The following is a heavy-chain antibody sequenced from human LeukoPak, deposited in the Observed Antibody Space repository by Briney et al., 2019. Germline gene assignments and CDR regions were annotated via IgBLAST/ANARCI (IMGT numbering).Heavy chain of an antibody. Sequence: GGSLRLSCAASGFTFSSYSMNWVRQAPGKGLEWVSYISSSSSTIYYADSVKGRFTISRDNAKNSLYLQMNSLRAEDTAVYYCARKAKDDYDFWSGYSKGYYYYMDVWGKGTTVTVSS. CDR1: GFTFSSYS. CDR2: ISSSSSTI. CDR3: ARKAKDDYDFWSGYSKGYYYYMDV. J-gene: IGHJ6*03. V-gene: IGHV3-48*01. D-gene: IGHD3-3*01.